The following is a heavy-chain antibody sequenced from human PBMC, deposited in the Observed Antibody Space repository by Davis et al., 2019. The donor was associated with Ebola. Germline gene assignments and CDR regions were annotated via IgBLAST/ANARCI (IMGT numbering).Heavy chain of an antibody. V-gene: IGHV4-59*08. CDR2: IYYSGST. D-gene: IGHD3-10*01. J-gene: IGHJ4*02. CDR1: GGSFSGYY. Sequence: MPSETLSLTCAVYGGSFSGYYWSWIRQPPGKGLEWIGYIYYSGSTNYNPSLKSRVTISVDTSKNQFSLKLSSVTAADTAVYYCARTLGSFDYWGQGTLVTVSS. CDR3: ARTLGSFDY.